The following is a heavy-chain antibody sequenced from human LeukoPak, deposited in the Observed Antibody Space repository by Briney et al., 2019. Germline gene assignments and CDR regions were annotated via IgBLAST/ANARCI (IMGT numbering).Heavy chain of an antibody. D-gene: IGHD5-24*01. Sequence: GGSLRLSYAAAGFTFSSYEITWVREAPGKGLEWVSYISSSGSTIKYADSVKGRFTISRDNAKNSLYLQMNSLRAEDTAVYYCAREGDGYNLNYYFDYWGQGTLVTVSS. CDR3: AREGDGYNLNYYFDY. J-gene: IGHJ4*02. V-gene: IGHV3-48*03. CDR2: ISSSGSTI. CDR1: GFTFSSYE.